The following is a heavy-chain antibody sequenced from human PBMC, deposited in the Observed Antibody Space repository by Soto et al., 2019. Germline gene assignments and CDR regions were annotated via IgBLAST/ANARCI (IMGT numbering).Heavy chain of an antibody. CDR2: INPDGSEE. V-gene: IGHV3-7*01. J-gene: IGHJ4*02. CDR1: GFTFSNYW. Sequence: EVQLVESGGGLVQPGGSLRLSCAVSGFTFSNYWMSWVRQAPGKGLEWLANINPDGSEEYYVDSVRGRFTISGDNARNCVLLQMSSLRPDDTAMYYCARDATHQSNDYWGQGTLVTVSS. CDR3: ARDATHQSNDY. D-gene: IGHD1-26*01.